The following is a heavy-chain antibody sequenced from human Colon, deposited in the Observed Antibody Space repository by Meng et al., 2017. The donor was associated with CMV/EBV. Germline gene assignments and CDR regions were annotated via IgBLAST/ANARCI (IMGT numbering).Heavy chain of an antibody. CDR2: ISPYNGDT. V-gene: IGHV1-18*01. CDR3: ARELARGGY. Sequence: RLVESGAEVKKPGASVKVSCKTSGYTFTNFGISWVRQAPGQGLEWMAYISPYNGDTNYAQRFQGRVALTTDTSTSTVYMELGSLTSDDTAMYYCARELARGGYWGQGTLVTVSS. CDR1: GYTFTNFG. J-gene: IGHJ4*02.